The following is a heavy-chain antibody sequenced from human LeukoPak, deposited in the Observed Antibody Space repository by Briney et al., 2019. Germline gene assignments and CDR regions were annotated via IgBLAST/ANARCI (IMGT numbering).Heavy chain of an antibody. J-gene: IGHJ4*02. CDR1: GFTFSSYS. CDR2: ISSSSYI. Sequence: GGSLRLSCAASGFTFSSYSMNWVRQAPGKGLEWVSSISSSSYIYYADSVKGRFTISRDNAKNSLYLQMNSLRAEDTAVYYCARDRDAVIVVADWGQGTLVTVSS. CDR3: ARDRDAVIVVAD. D-gene: IGHD3-22*01. V-gene: IGHV3-21*03.